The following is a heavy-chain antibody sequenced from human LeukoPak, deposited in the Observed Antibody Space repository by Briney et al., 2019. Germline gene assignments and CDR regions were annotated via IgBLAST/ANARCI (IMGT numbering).Heavy chain of an antibody. CDR3: VTTYSFDSSGYLNAFDI. CDR2: LYHSGST. V-gene: IGHV4-38-2*02. J-gene: IGHJ3*02. D-gene: IGHD3-22*01. Sequence: PSETLSLTCTVSGHSINSAYYWGWIRQPPGKGLEWIGCLYHSGSTYSSPSLKSRVTMSLDTSKNQFSLRLTSVTAADTAMYYCVTTYSFDSSGYLNAFDIWGQGTMVTVSS. CDR1: GHSINSAYY.